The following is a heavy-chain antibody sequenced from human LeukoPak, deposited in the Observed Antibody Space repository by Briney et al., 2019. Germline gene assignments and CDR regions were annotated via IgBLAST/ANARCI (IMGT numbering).Heavy chain of an antibody. Sequence: GASVKVSCKASGYTFTTYYMHWVRQAPGPGLEWMGIINPSTGSTRYAQKFQGRVTITRNTSISTAYMELSSLRSEDTAVYYCARGHSGWLYDVFDLWGQGTMVTVSS. V-gene: IGHV1-46*01. CDR1: GYTFTTYY. CDR3: ARGHSGWLYDVFDL. D-gene: IGHD6-19*01. J-gene: IGHJ3*01. CDR2: INPSTGST.